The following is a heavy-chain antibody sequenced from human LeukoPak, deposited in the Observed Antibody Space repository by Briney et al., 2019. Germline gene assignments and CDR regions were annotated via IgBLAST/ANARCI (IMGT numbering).Heavy chain of an antibody. J-gene: IGHJ5*02. D-gene: IGHD3-16*02. CDR3: ARGVIIRGRLDP. V-gene: IGHV3-7*01. CDR2: IKEDGSEK. Sequence: GGSRRLSCAASGFIFRNYWMSWVRQAPGKGLEWVANIKEDGSEKYYVESVKGRFTISRDNAKNSLYLQMSSLRAEDTAVYYCARGVIIRGRLDPWGQGTLVTVSS. CDR1: GFIFRNYW.